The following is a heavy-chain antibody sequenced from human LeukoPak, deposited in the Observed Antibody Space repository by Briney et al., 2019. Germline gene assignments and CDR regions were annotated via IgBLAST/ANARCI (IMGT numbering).Heavy chain of an antibody. V-gene: IGHV3-48*01. CDR1: GFTFSSYS. J-gene: IGHJ1*01. CDR2: ISSSSSVI. Sequence: PGGSLRLSCAASGFTFSSYSMNWVRQTPGKGLEWVSYISSSSSVIYYADSVKGRFTISRDNAKNSLYLQMSSLRAEDTAVYYCAARYDNYYDLVEHWGQGTLVTVSS. CDR3: AARYDNYYDLVEH. D-gene: IGHD3-22*01.